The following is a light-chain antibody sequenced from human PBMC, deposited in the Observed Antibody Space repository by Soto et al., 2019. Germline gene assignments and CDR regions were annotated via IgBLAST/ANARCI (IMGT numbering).Light chain of an antibody. V-gene: IGKV1-6*01. Sequence: AIQMTQSPSSLSASVGDRVTITCRASQGIRNDLGWYQQKPGRAPKLLIYAESTLQSGVPSRFSGSGSGTDFTLTINSLQPEDFETYYCLQDYNYPYTFGQGTTLEIK. CDR2: AES. CDR3: LQDYNYPYT. J-gene: IGKJ2*01. CDR1: QGIRND.